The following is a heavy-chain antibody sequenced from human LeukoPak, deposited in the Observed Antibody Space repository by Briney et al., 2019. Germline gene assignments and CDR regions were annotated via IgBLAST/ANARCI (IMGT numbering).Heavy chain of an antibody. CDR2: ISSRSTTI. CDR3: ARGGAVDTAMVNDY. V-gene: IGHV3-48*01. D-gene: IGHD5-18*01. Sequence: GGSLRLSCAASGFTFSSYGMSWVRQAPGKGLDWVSYISSRSTTIYYADSVKGRFTISRDNAQNSLYLQMNRLRAEDTAVYYCARGGAVDTAMVNDYWGQGTLVTVSS. CDR1: GFTFSSYG. J-gene: IGHJ4*02.